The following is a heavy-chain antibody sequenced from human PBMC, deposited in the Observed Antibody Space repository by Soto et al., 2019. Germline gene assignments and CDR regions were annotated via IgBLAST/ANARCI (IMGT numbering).Heavy chain of an antibody. V-gene: IGHV3-13*01. J-gene: IGHJ5*02. CDR3: ARGRSNQYESSPPPKFDP. CDR2: IGTIRDT. CDR1: GFTFSTYD. Sequence: EVQLVESGGGLVQPGGSLRLSCAASGFTFSTYDMHWVRQATGKGLEWVSAIGTIRDTYYLDSVKGRFTISRENAKNSVYLQMISLRAGDTAVYYCARGRSNQYESSPPPKFDPWGRGTLVTVSS. D-gene: IGHD2-8*01.